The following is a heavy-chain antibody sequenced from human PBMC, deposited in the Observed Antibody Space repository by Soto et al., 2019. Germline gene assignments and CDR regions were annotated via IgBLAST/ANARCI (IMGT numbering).Heavy chain of an antibody. CDR3: AKDRRAEEWLLSLYYYYYGMDV. D-gene: IGHD3-3*01. CDR2: ISYDGSNK. Sequence: GGSLRLSCAASGFTFSSYSMNWVRQAPGKGLEWVAVISYDGSNKYYADSVKGRFTISRDNSKNTLYLQMNSLRAEDTAVYYCAKDRRAEEWLLSLYYYYYGMDVWGQGTTVTVSS. CDR1: GFTFSSYS. V-gene: IGHV3-30*18. J-gene: IGHJ6*02.